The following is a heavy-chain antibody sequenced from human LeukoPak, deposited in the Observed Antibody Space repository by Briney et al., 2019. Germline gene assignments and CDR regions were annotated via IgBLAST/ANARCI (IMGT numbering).Heavy chain of an antibody. CDR2: MSSDGGST. J-gene: IGHJ3*02. D-gene: IGHD6-6*01. Sequence: PGGSLRLSCAASGFTFSYYAMHWVRQAPGKGLEYVSAMSSDGGSTYYANSVKGRFTISRDNSKNMLYLQMGSLRAEDMAVYYCARWVSTSYDAFDIWGQGTMVTVPS. CDR1: GFTFSYYA. CDR3: ARWVSTSYDAFDI. V-gene: IGHV3-64*01.